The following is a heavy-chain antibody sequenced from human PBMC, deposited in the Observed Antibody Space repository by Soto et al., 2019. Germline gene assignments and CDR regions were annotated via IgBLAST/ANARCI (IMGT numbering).Heavy chain of an antibody. Sequence: QVQLQESGPGLVKPSETLSLTCTVSGGSVSSGSYYWSWIRQPPGKGLEWIGYIYYSGSTNYNPSLNSRVTISVDTSKNQFSLKLSSVTAADTAVYYCASRGASSYYYYYYGMDVWGQGTTVTVSS. CDR1: GGSVSSGSYY. V-gene: IGHV4-61*01. CDR3: ASRGASSYYYYYYGMDV. D-gene: IGHD1-26*01. J-gene: IGHJ6*02. CDR2: IYYSGST.